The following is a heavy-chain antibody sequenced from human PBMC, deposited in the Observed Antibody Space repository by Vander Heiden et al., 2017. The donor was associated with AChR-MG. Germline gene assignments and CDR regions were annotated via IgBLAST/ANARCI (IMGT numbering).Heavy chain of an antibody. CDR3: ARDSYGAYYYYGMDV. CDR2: IWYDGSNK. Sequence: QVQLVESGGGVVQPGRSLRLSCAASGFTFSSYGMHWVRQAPGKGLEWVAVIWYDGSNKYYADSVKGRFTISRDNSKNTLYLQMNSLRGEDTAVYYCARDSYGAYYYYGMDVWGQGTTVTVSS. CDR1: GFTFSSYG. D-gene: IGHD4-17*01. V-gene: IGHV3-33*01. J-gene: IGHJ6*02.